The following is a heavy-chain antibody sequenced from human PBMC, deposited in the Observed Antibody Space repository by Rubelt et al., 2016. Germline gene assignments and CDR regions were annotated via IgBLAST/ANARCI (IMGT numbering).Heavy chain of an antibody. J-gene: IGHJ4*02. Sequence: QAPGKGLEWMGGFDPEDGETIYAQKLQGRVTMTTDTSTSTAYMELRSLRSDDTAVYYCARGLYGDYDYWGQGTLVTVSS. CDR2: FDPEDGET. V-gene: IGHV1-24*01. D-gene: IGHD4-17*01. CDR3: ARGLYGDYDY.